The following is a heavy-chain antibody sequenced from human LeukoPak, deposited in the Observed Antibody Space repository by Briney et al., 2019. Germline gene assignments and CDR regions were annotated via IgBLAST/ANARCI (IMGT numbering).Heavy chain of an antibody. Sequence: SETLSLTCTVSGYSISSGYYWGWIRQPPGKGLEWIGSIYHSGSTFYNPSLKSRVTISVDTSKNQFSLKLSSVTAADTAVYYCAREGEVTVFDYWGQGTLVTVSS. V-gene: IGHV4-38-2*02. D-gene: IGHD2-21*02. CDR2: IYHSGST. CDR1: GYSISSGYY. CDR3: AREGEVTVFDY. J-gene: IGHJ4*02.